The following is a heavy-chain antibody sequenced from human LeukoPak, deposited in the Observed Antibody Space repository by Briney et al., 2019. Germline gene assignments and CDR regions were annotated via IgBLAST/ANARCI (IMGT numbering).Heavy chain of an antibody. V-gene: IGHV3-11*06. D-gene: IGHD4-17*01. Sequence: GSLRLSCAVSGFTFSDYYMSWIRQAPGKGLEWVSYISSSSSYTNYADSVKGRFTISRDNAKNSLYLQMNSLRAEDTAVYYCARVPSMTTVTRYYYYGMDVWGKGTTVTVSS. CDR2: ISSSSSYT. CDR3: ARVPSMTTVTRYYYYGMDV. CDR1: GFTFSDYY. J-gene: IGHJ6*04.